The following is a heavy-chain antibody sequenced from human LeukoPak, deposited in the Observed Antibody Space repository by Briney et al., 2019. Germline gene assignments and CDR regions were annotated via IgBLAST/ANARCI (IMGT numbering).Heavy chain of an antibody. CDR3: AKVPEMRIFGVVYYFDY. V-gene: IGHV3-9*01. CDR1: GFTFDDYA. J-gene: IGHJ4*02. D-gene: IGHD3-3*01. CDR2: ISWNSGSI. Sequence: GGSLRLSCAASGFTFDDYAMHWVRQAPGKGLEWVSGISWNSGSIGYADSVKGRFTISRDNSKNTLYLQMNSLRAEDTAVYYCAKVPEMRIFGVVYYFDYWGQGTLVTVSS.